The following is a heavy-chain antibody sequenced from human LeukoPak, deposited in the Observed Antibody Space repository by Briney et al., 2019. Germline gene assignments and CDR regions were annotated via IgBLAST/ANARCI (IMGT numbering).Heavy chain of an antibody. Sequence: GRSLRLSRAASGFSFSSYAMHWVRQAPGKGLEWVAVISYGGSNKYYADSVKGRFTISRDNSKNTLYLQMNSLRAEDTAVYYCARDWGLRWSFDYWGQGTLVTVSS. CDR2: ISYGGSNK. D-gene: IGHD4-23*01. CDR3: ARDWGLRWSFDY. V-gene: IGHV3-30*01. J-gene: IGHJ4*02. CDR1: GFSFSSYA.